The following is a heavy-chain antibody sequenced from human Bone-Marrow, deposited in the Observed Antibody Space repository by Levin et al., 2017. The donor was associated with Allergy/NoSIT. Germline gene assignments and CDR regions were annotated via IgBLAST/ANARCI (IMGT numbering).Heavy chain of an antibody. CDR2: ISYDGSNK. J-gene: IGHJ4*02. CDR1: GCTFSTYG. CDR3: AKDWTNGPRSGIAVAGTDY. V-gene: IGHV3-30*18. D-gene: IGHD6-19*01. Sequence: PGGSLRLSCAASGCTFSTYGMHWVRQAPGKGLEWVAVISYDGSNKYYADSVKGRFTISRDNSKNTLYLQMNSLRPEDTAVFYCAKDWTNGPRSGIAVAGTDYWGQGTLVTVSS.